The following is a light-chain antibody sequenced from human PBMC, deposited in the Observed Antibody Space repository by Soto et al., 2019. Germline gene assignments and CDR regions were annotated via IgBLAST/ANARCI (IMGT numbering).Light chain of an antibody. Sequence: EMVLTQSPGTLSLSQGERATPSCRASQSVSSSYLAWYHQKPGQAPRLLIYGASSRATGIPDRFSGSGSGTDFTLTISRLEPEDFEVYYCQQYGSSPAFGGGTKVDIK. CDR2: GAS. CDR3: QQYGSSPA. CDR1: QSVSSSY. V-gene: IGKV3-20*01. J-gene: IGKJ4*01.